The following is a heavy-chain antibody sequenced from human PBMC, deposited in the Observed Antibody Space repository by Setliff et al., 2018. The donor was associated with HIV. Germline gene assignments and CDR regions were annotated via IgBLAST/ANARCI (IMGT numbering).Heavy chain of an antibody. D-gene: IGHD4-4*01. CDR1: GYTFTSYG. CDR3: ARGDDYTDAFDI. J-gene: IGHJ3*02. V-gene: IGHV1-8*02. CDR2: ISPATDKT. Sequence: GASVKVSCKASGYTFTSYGISWVRQAPGQGLEWMGWISPATDKTNYAQKFQGRVTMTRNTSISTAYMELSSLRSEDTAVYYCARGDDYTDAFDIWGQGTMVTVSS.